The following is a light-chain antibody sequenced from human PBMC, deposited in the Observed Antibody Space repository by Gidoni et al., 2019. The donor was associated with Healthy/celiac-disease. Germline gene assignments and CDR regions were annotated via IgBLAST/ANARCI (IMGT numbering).Light chain of an antibody. J-gene: IGKJ2*01. CDR3: QQYNNWPPYT. Sequence: EIVMTQSPATLSVSPGESATLSCRASQSVSSNLAWYQQKPGQAPRLLIYGASTRATGIPARFSGSGSATEFTLTISSLQSEDFAVYYCQQYNNWPPYTFGQGTKLEIK. V-gene: IGKV3-15*01. CDR2: GAS. CDR1: QSVSSN.